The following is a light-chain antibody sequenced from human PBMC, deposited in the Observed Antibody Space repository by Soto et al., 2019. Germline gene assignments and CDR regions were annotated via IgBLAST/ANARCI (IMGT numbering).Light chain of an antibody. CDR3: QQYGSSPRT. V-gene: IGKV3-20*01. Sequence: DIVLTQSPGTLSLSPGERATLSCRASQSVGSIYLAWYQQKPGQALRLLIHGASNRASGIPDRFSGSGSGTDFTLTISRLEPEDFAVYYCQQYGSSPRTFGQGTKVDIK. CDR2: GAS. CDR1: QSVGSIY. J-gene: IGKJ1*01.